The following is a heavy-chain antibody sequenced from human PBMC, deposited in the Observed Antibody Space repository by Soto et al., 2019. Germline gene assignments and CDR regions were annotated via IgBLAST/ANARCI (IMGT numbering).Heavy chain of an antibody. CDR2: INHSGST. D-gene: IGHD5-12*01. Sequence: SETLSLTCAVYGGSFSGYYWSWIRQPPGRGLEWIGEINHSGSTNYNPSLKSRVTISVDTSKNQFSLKLSSVTAADTAVYYCARSARASPRGRIDYWGQGTLVTVSS. J-gene: IGHJ4*02. CDR1: GGSFSGYY. V-gene: IGHV4-34*01. CDR3: ARSARASPRGRIDY.